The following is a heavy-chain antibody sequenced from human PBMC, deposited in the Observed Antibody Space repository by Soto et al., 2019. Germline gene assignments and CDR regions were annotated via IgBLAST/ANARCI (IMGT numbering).Heavy chain of an antibody. CDR3: AREETYIGDY. CDR2: MNPNSGNT. J-gene: IGHJ4*02. CDR1: GYTFTSYD. Sequence: QVQLVQSGAEVKKPGASVKVSCKASGYTFTSYDINWVRQATGQGLEWMGWMNPNSGNTGYAQKFPGRVNMNRNTSKSTAYIELRSLRSEETAVYNCAREETYIGDYWGQGTLVTVSS. D-gene: IGHD1-26*01. V-gene: IGHV1-8*01.